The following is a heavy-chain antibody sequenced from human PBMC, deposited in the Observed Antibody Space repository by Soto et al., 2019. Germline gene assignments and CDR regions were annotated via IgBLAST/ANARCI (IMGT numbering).Heavy chain of an antibody. CDR2: INHSGST. CDR1: GGSFSGYY. V-gene: IGHV4-34*01. CDR3: AWEYGRSPYYYYGMDV. J-gene: IGHJ6*02. Sequence: SETLSLTCAVYGGSFSGYYWSWIRQPPGKGLEWIGEINHSGSTNYNPSLKSRVTISVDTSKNQFSLKLSSVTAADTAVYYCAWEYGRSPYYYYGMDVWGQGTTVTVSS. D-gene: IGHD6-6*01.